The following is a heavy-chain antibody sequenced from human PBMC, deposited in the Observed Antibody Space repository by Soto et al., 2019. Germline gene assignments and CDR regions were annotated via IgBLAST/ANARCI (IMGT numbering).Heavy chain of an antibody. CDR3: ARQIHKQGFEYYFDS. CDR1: GGSITSSGSA. CDR2: IDYSGNI. D-gene: IGHD5-18*01. Sequence: QLQLQESGPGLVKPSETLSLTCNASGGSITSSGSAWGWIRQSPGKGLEWIGTIDYSGNIYYIPSHKSLITISVDTSKNQISLKLSSVTAADTAVYYCARQIHKQGFEYYFDSWGQGTLVTVSS. J-gene: IGHJ4*02. V-gene: IGHV4-39*01.